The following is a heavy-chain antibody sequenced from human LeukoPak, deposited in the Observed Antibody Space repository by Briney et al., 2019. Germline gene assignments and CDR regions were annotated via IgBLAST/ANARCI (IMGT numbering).Heavy chain of an antibody. CDR2: ISSGSSYI. D-gene: IGHD4-11*01. Sequence: GGSLRLSCAASGFTFSAYSMNWVRQAPGKGLEWVSSISSGSSYIYYADSVKGRFTISRDNAKNSLYLQMNSLRAEDTAVYYCARGGRHDYPSDCWGQGTLVTVSS. V-gene: IGHV3-21*01. CDR1: GFTFSAYS. J-gene: IGHJ4*02. CDR3: ARGGRHDYPSDC.